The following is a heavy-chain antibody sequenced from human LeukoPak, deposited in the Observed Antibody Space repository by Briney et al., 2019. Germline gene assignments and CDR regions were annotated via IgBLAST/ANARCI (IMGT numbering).Heavy chain of an antibody. D-gene: IGHD6-13*01. J-gene: IGHJ4*02. V-gene: IGHV4-39*02. CDR1: GGSISSSSYY. CDR2: IYYSGST. CDR3: ARERKQLVRGTHFDY. Sequence: SETLSLTCTVSGGSISSSSYYWGWIRQPPGTGLEWIGSIYYSGSTYYNPSLKSRVTISVDTSKNQFSLKLSSVTAADTAVYYCARERKQLVRGTHFDYWGQGTLVTVSS.